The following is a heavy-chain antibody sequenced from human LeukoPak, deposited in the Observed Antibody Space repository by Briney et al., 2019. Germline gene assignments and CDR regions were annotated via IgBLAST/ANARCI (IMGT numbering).Heavy chain of an antibody. D-gene: IGHD4-11*01. CDR2: INPNSGGT. Sequence: ASVKVSCKTSGYTFTNFGINWVRQAPGQGLEWMGWINPNSGGTNYAQKFQGRVTMTRDMSTSTVYMELSSLRSEDTAVYYCARGNGLHIYDYWGQGTLVTVSS. CDR3: ARGNGLHIYDY. CDR1: GYTFTNFG. V-gene: IGHV1-2*02. J-gene: IGHJ4*02.